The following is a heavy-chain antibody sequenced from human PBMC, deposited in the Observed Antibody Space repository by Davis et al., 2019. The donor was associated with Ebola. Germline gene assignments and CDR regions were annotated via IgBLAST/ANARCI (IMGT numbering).Heavy chain of an antibody. CDR1: GFTFSDFS. CDR2: ITTGSNAI. J-gene: IGHJ5*02. CDR3: VRDYIFAFDP. Sequence: PGGSLRLSCAASGFTFSDFSMNWVRQAPGEALEWISYITTGSNAIHYADSVKGRFTVSRDNVKNSLFLQMNSLRDEDSAVYYCVRDYIFAFDPWGQGARVIVSS. V-gene: IGHV3-48*02.